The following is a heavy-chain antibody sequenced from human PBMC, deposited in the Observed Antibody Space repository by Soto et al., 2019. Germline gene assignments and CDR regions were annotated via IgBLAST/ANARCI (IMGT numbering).Heavy chain of an antibody. CDR2: IIPIFGTA. D-gene: IGHD3-10*01. CDR1: GVTFSSYA. V-gene: IGHV1-69*01. CDR3: ARGGYYGSGSAPYYFYYGMDV. J-gene: IGHJ6*02. Sequence: QVQLVQSGAEVKKPGSSVKVSCKASGVTFSSYAISWVRQAPEQGLEWMGGIIPIFGTANYAQKFQGRVTITADESTSTAYMELSSLRSEDTAVYYCARGGYYGSGSAPYYFYYGMDVWGQGTTVTVSS.